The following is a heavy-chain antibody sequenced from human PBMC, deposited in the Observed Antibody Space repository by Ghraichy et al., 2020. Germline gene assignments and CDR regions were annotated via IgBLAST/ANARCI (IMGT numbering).Heavy chain of an antibody. CDR3: ASYSSGYDAFDI. V-gene: IGHV3-66*01. CDR2: IYSGGSA. D-gene: IGHD3-22*01. Sequence: SCAASGFTVSSNYMSWVRQAPGKGLEWVSVIYSGGSAYYADSVKGRFTISRDNSKNTLYLQMNSLRAEDTAVYYCASYSSGYDAFDIWGQGTMVTVSS. J-gene: IGHJ3*02. CDR1: GFTVSSNY.